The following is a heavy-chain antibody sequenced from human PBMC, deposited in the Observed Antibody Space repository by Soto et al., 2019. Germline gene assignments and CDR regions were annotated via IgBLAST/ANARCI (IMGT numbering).Heavy chain of an antibody. CDR1: GGRFSTYA. Sequence: ASVKVSCKASGGRFSTYAFNWVRQAPGQGLEWLGGIITFYGAAMYAQKFQGRVTITADDFTTTVYMELSSLTSEDTAVYYCARGGKERFRGPGMDVWGQETTVTVSS. CDR3: ARGGKERFRGPGMDV. D-gene: IGHD1-1*01. V-gene: IGHV1-69*13. CDR2: IITFYGAA. J-gene: IGHJ6*02.